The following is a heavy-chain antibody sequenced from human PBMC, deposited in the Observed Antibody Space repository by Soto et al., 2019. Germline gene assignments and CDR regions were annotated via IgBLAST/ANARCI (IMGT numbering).Heavy chain of an antibody. CDR3: AKSHDILTGYSDY. CDR2: ITDSSDTV. J-gene: IGHJ4*02. Sequence: GGSLRLSCVASGFSFSNYNMNWVRQAPGKGLEWVSYITDSSDTVHYADSVRGRFTISRDNAESSLYLQMNSLRAEDTAVYYCAKSHDILTGYSDYWGQGTLVTVSS. D-gene: IGHD3-9*01. CDR1: GFSFSNYN. V-gene: IGHV3-48*01.